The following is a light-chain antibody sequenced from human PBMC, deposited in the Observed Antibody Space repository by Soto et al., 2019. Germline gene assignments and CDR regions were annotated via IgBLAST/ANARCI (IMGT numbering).Light chain of an antibody. CDR1: QSVSSSY. CDR2: GAS. Sequence: ESVLTQSPGTLSLSPGEKATLSCRASQSVSSSYLAWYQQKPGQAPRLLIYGASSRATGIPDRFSGSGYGTDFTLTVSRLEPEDFAVYYCQQFGSSSWTFGQGTKVEIK. CDR3: QQFGSSSWT. J-gene: IGKJ1*01. V-gene: IGKV3-20*01.